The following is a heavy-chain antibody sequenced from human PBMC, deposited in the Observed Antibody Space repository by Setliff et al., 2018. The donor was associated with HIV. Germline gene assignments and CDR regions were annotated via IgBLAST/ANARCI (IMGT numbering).Heavy chain of an antibody. Sequence: GESLKISCAASGFTFSSYSMNWVRQAPGKGLEWVSYISSSSNTIYYADSVKGRFTISRDNAKNSPYLQMNSLRVEDTAVYYCARDLSSGYYYTASAFDIWGQGTMVTVSS. CDR3: ARDLSSGYYYTASAFDI. CDR1: GFTFSSYS. V-gene: IGHV3-48*01. D-gene: IGHD3-22*01. CDR2: ISSSSNTI. J-gene: IGHJ3*02.